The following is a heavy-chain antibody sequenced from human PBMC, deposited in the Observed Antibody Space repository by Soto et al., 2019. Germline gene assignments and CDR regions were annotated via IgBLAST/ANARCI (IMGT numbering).Heavy chain of an antibody. V-gene: IGHV1-18*04. D-gene: IGHD6-13*01. CDR3: ARDVMGGAAAGTAPDYYYYYGMDV. Sequence: ASVKVSCKASGYTFTSYGISWVRQAPGQGLEWMGWISAYNGNTNYAQKLQGRVTMTTDTSTSTAYMELRSLRSDDTAVYYCARDVMGGAAAGTAPDYYYYYGMDVWGQGTTVTVSS. J-gene: IGHJ6*02. CDR1: GYTFTSYG. CDR2: ISAYNGNT.